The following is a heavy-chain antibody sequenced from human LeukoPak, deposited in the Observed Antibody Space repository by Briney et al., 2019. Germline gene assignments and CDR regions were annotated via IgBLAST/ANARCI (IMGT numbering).Heavy chain of an antibody. Sequence: SSVTLSRKSTVYAGSISSFYWVWLPQPPGKGRMGFVYLYNGGSTNYNPSLKSRVTISVDTSKNQFSLRLSSVTAADTAVYYCASMGYCSSTSCYTYNWFDPWGQGTLVTVSS. CDR2: LYNGGST. J-gene: IGHJ5*02. CDR3: ASMGYCSSTSCYTYNWFDP. CDR1: AGSISSFY. V-gene: IGHV4-4*09. D-gene: IGHD2-2*02.